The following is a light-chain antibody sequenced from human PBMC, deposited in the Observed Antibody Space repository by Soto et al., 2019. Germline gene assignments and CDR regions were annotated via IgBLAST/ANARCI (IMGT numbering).Light chain of an antibody. CDR2: GAS. V-gene: IGKV3-15*01. Sequence: EIVMTQSPATLSLSPGERAALSCRASQSINSELAWYQQKPGQPPRLLIYGASTRATGVPARFTGSESGSEFTLTISGLQSEDFAVYYCQQRLNWPLTFGQGTRLEI. CDR3: QQRLNWPLT. J-gene: IGKJ2*01. CDR1: QSINSE.